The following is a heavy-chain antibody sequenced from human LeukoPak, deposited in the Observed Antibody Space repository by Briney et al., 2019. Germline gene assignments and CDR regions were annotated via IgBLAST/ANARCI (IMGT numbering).Heavy chain of an antibody. J-gene: IGHJ4*02. D-gene: IGHD2-2*02. V-gene: IGHV3-23*01. CDR2: ISGSGGST. Sequence: GGSLTLSCPASGFTFSSYAMSWVRQAPGKGLEWVSAISGSGGSTYYADSVKGRLTISRDNSKNTLYLQMNSLRAEDTAVYYCAKGGCSSTSCYTPFDYWGQGTLVTVSS. CDR1: GFTFSSYA. CDR3: AKGGCSSTSCYTPFDY.